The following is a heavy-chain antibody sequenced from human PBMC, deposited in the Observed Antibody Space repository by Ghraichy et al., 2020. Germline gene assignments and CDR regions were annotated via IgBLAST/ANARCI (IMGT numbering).Heavy chain of an antibody. Sequence: GGSLRLSCAASGFTLSNYVMSWVRQAPGKGLEWVSAISGSGGSTYHADSVKGRFTISRDNSKNTLYLQMNSLRAEDTALYFCAKGSGGARPYYFDYWGQGTLVTVSS. V-gene: IGHV3-23*01. D-gene: IGHD2-15*01. CDR1: GFTLSNYV. CDR2: ISGSGGST. J-gene: IGHJ4*02. CDR3: AKGSGGARPYYFDY.